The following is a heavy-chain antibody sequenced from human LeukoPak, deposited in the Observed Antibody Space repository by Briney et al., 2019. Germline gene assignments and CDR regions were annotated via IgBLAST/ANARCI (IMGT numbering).Heavy chain of an antibody. CDR1: GYTFTSYY. D-gene: IGHD5-18*01. CDR2: INPSGGST. CDR3: AREGSLIQLWFRGFDY. J-gene: IGHJ4*02. V-gene: IGHV1-46*01. Sequence: ASVKVSCKASGYTFTSYYMHWVRQAPGQGLEWMGIINPSGGSTSYAQKFQGRVTMTRDTSTSTVYMELSSLRSEDTAVYYCAREGSLIQLWFRGFDYWGQGTLVTVSS.